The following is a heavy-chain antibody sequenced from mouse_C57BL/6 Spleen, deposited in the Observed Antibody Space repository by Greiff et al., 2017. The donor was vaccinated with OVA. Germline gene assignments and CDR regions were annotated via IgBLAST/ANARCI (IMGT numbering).Heavy chain of an antibody. Sequence: QVQLQQPGAELVKPGASVKMSCKASGYTFTSYWITWVKQRPGQGLEWIGDIYPGSGSTNYNEQFKSKATLTVDTSSSTAYMQLSSLTSEDSAVYYCARAYYGSSYWYFDVWGTGTTVTVSS. D-gene: IGHD1-1*01. CDR2: IYPGSGST. CDR3: ARAYYGSSYWYFDV. J-gene: IGHJ1*03. CDR1: GYTFTSYW. V-gene: IGHV1-55*01.